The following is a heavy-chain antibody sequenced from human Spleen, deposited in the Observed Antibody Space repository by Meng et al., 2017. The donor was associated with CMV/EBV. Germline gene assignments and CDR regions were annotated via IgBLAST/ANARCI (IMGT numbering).Heavy chain of an antibody. Sequence: SVKVSCKASGGTFSSYSISWVRQAPGQGLEWIGRIIPIIDIASYAQKFQGRVTIIADKSTSTAYMELSSLRSEDTAVYYCARGGPVPPAIYYYYYGMDVWGQGTTVTVSS. J-gene: IGHJ6*02. CDR1: GGTFSSYS. CDR3: ARGGPVPPAIYYYYYGMDV. V-gene: IGHV1-69*02. CDR2: IIPIIDIA. D-gene: IGHD2-2*01.